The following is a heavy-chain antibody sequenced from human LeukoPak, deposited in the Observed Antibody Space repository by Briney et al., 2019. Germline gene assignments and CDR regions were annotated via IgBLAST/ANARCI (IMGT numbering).Heavy chain of an antibody. CDR1: GFTFNMYT. J-gene: IGHJ2*01. Sequence: GGSLRLSCAASGFTFNMYTMNWVRQAPGKGLEWVSSISSSGVYIYYVDSVKGRFTISRDNAKNSLYLQMNSLRAEDTAVYYCVRYYTRHSWYFDLWGRGTLVTVSS. CDR2: ISSSGVYI. V-gene: IGHV3-21*01. D-gene: IGHD3-10*01. CDR3: VRYYTRHSWYFDL.